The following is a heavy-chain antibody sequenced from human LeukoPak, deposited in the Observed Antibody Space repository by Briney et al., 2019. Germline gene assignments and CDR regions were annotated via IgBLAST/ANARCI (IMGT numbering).Heavy chain of an antibody. J-gene: IGHJ4*02. V-gene: IGHV4-38-2*02. CDR3: ARDSIAAAVGY. CDR1: GYSISSGYY. CDR2: IYTSGST. Sequence: SETLSLTCTVSGYSISSGYYWGWIRQPPGKGLEWIGRIYTSGSTNYNPSLKSRVTISVDKSKNQFSLKLSSVTAADTAVYYCARDSIAAAVGYWGQGTLVAVSS. D-gene: IGHD6-13*01.